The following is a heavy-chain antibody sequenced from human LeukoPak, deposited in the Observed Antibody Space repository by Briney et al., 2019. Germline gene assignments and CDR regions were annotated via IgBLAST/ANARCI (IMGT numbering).Heavy chain of an antibody. D-gene: IGHD1-1*01. CDR3: ARDQLGDGYFDL. V-gene: IGHV3-53*01. Sequence: GGSLRLSCAASGFTVSSNYMSWVRQAPGKGLEGVSVIYSGGSTYYADSVKGRFTISRDNSKNTLYLQMNSLRAEDTAVYYCARDQLGDGYFDLWGRGTLVTVSS. CDR1: GFTVSSNY. J-gene: IGHJ2*01. CDR2: IYSGGST.